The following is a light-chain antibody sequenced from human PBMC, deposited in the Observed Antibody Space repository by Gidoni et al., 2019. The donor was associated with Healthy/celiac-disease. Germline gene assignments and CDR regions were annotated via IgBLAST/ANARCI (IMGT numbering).Light chain of an antibody. J-gene: IGKJ3*01. CDR3: QQYGSSPGFI. CDR1: QSVSSSY. Sequence: EIVLTQSPGTLSLSPGERATLSCRASQSVSSSYLAGYQQKPGQAPRLLSHGASSRATGIPDRSSGSGSMTDFTLTISRLELVDFAVYYCQQYGSSPGFIFGPGTKVDIK. CDR2: GAS. V-gene: IGKV3-20*01.